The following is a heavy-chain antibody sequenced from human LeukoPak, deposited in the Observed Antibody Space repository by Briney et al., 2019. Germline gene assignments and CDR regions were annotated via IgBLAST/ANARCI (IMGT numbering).Heavy chain of an antibody. J-gene: IGHJ3*01. CDR1: GLTLSNAW. CDR3: NTDFL. CDR2: MKSMVSGGTP. Sequence: GGSLRLSCEASGLTLSNAWIHWVRQAPGKGLEWVGRMKSMVSGGTPDYAAPVRGRFTISRDDSKNTLHLQMNSLTTEDGAVYYCNTDFLWGQGTMVTVSS. V-gene: IGHV3-15*01.